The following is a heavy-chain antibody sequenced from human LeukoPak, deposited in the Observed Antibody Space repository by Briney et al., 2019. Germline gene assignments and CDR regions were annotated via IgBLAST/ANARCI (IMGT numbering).Heavy chain of an antibody. V-gene: IGHV3-21*01. CDR1: GFTFSTYS. CDR3: ARAGILVAGTDWYFDL. D-gene: IGHD6-19*01. Sequence: GGSLRLSCAASGFTFSTYSMNWVRQAPGKELEWVSSISSGGNYIYYADSVKGRFTISRDNAKNSLYLQMNSLRAEETAVYYCARAGILVAGTDWYFDLWGRGTLVTVSS. CDR2: ISSGGNYI. J-gene: IGHJ2*01.